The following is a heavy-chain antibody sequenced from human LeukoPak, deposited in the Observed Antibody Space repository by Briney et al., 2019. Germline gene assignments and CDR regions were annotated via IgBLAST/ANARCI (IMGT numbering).Heavy chain of an antibody. J-gene: IGHJ4*02. V-gene: IGHV4-39*01. CDR3: ARCGCYAPHDY. Sequence: SETLSLTCTVSGGSISSSSYYWAWIRQPPGKGLEWIGSIYYSGSTYYNPSLKRRVTISVDTYKNQFSLKLSSVTATGAAVYYCARCGCYAPHDYWGQGTLVTVSS. CDR2: IYYSGST. CDR1: GGSISSSSYY. D-gene: IGHD6-19*01.